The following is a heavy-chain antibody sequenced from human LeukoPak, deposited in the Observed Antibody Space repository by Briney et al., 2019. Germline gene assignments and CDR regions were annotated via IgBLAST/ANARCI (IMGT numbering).Heavy chain of an antibody. CDR3: AKVGGGGAARPAGYMDV. D-gene: IGHD6-6*01. CDR2: IRYDGSNK. V-gene: IGHV3-30*02. Sequence: GGSLRLSCAASGFTFSSYGMHWVRQAPGKGLEWVAFIRYDGSNKYYADSVKGRFTISRDNSKNTLYLQMNSLRAEDTAVYYCAKVGGGGAARPAGYMDVWGKGTTLTVSS. J-gene: IGHJ6*03. CDR1: GFTFSSYG.